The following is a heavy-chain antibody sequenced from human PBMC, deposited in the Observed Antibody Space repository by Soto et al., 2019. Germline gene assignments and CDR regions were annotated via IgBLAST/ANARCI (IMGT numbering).Heavy chain of an antibody. CDR1: GFTFSSYA. CDR2: ISYDGSNK. V-gene: IGHV3-30-3*01. CDR3: ARDKEGYDFWSGYYTGVGWFDP. Sequence: GGSLRLSCAASGFTFSSYAMHWVCQAPGKGLEWVAVISYDGSNKYYADSVKGRFTISRDNSTNTLYLQMNSLRAEDTAVYYCARDKEGYDFWSGYYTGVGWFDPWGQGTLVTVSS. J-gene: IGHJ5*02. D-gene: IGHD3-3*01.